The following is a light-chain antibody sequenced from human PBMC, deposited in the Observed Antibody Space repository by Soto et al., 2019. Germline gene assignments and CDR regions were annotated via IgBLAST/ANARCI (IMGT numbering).Light chain of an antibody. V-gene: IGKV3-20*01. Sequence: EIVLTQSPHTLSLSPGERAPLSCRTSQTISSSYFAWYQQKPGQSPRLLVYAASIRAPGIPDRFSGSGSGADFTLTISRLEPADFAVYYCQHYDGSLTFGGGTRVEIK. J-gene: IGKJ4*01. CDR3: QHYDGSLT. CDR2: AAS. CDR1: QTISSSY.